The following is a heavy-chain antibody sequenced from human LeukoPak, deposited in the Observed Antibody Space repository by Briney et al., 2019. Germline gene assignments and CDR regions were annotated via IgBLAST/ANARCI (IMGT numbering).Heavy chain of an antibody. D-gene: IGHD6-13*01. CDR3: ARVDFDSSSWSHLFYYYYYYYMDV. CDR2: INWNGGST. CDR1: GFTFDDYG. Sequence: PGGSLRLSCAASGFTFDDYGLSWVRQAPGKGLEWVSTINWNGGSTGYADSVKGRFTISRDNAKNSLYLQMNSLRAEDTAVYYCARVDFDSSSWSHLFYYYYYYYMDVWGKGTTVTVSS. J-gene: IGHJ6*03. V-gene: IGHV3-20*04.